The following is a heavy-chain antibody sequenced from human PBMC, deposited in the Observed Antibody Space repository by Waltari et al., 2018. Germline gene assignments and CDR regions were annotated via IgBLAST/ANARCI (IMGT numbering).Heavy chain of an antibody. CDR1: GGSFSGYY. CDR3: ARGRRFLEWLLYLYYFDY. D-gene: IGHD3-3*01. V-gene: IGHV4-34*01. Sequence: QVQLQQWGAGLLKPSETLSLTCAVYGGSFSGYYWSWIRQPPGKGLEWIGEINHSGSTNYKPSLKSRVTISVDTSKNQFSLKRSSVTAADTAVYYCARGRRFLEWLLYLYYFDYWGQGTLVTVSS. CDR2: INHSGST. J-gene: IGHJ4*02.